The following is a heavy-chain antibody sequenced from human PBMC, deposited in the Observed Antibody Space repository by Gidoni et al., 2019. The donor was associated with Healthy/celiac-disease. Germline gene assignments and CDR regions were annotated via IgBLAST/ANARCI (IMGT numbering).Heavy chain of an antibody. CDR2: IWYDGSNK. J-gene: IGHJ6*03. D-gene: IGHD5-18*01. CDR1: GFTFSSYG. CDR3: ARSRGYSYGSSYYYMDV. Sequence: QVQLVESGGGVVQPGRSLRLSCAASGFTFSSYGMHWVRQAPGKGLEWVAVIWYDGSNKYYADSVKGRFTISRDNSKNTLYLQMNSLRAEDTAVYYCARSRGYSYGSSYYYMDVWGKGTTVTVSS. V-gene: IGHV3-33*01.